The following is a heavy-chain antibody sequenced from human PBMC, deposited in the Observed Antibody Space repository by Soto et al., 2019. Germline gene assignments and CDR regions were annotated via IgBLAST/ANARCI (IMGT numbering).Heavy chain of an antibody. CDR3: AKGIGSYYYYYGMDV. CDR2: ISYDGSNK. J-gene: IGHJ6*02. Sequence: GGSLRLSCAASGFTFSSYGMHWVRQAPGKGLEWVAVISYDGSNKYYADSVKGRFTISRDNSKNTLYLQMNSLRAEDTAVYYCAKGIGSYYYYYGMDVWGQGTTVTVSS. CDR1: GFTFSSYG. V-gene: IGHV3-30*18. D-gene: IGHD1-26*01.